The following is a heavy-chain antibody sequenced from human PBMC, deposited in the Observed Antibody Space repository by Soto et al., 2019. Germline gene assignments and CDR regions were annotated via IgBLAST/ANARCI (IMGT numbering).Heavy chain of an antibody. D-gene: IGHD3-10*01. J-gene: IGHJ4*02. CDR1: GFIFEMYW. CDR2: IYNDGRYT. V-gene: IGHV3-74*01. Sequence: GGSLRLSCAASGFIFEMYWMHWVRQTPGKGLVWISRIYNDGRYTDYADSVKGRFTISRDNVNDTLYLQMNNLRAEDSGLYYCTRGPRPISTGTGAYWGQGPQVTVSS. CDR3: TRGPRPISTGTGAY.